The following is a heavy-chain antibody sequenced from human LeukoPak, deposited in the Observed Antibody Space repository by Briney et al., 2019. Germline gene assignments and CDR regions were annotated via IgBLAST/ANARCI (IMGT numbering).Heavy chain of an antibody. D-gene: IGHD3-22*01. CDR1: GGSISSYY. CDR2: IYYSGST. J-gene: IGHJ4*02. CDR3: ASSGGYYDSRGYPLPFDY. V-gene: IGHV4-59*08. Sequence: PSETLSLTCTVSGGSISSYYWSWIRQPPGKGLEWIGYIYYSGSTNYNPSLKSRVTISVDTSKNQFSLKLSSVTAADTAVYYCASSGGYYDSRGYPLPFDYWGQGTLVTVSS.